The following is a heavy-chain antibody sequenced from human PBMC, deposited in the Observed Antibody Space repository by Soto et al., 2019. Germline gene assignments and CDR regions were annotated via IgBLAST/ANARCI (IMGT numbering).Heavy chain of an antibody. CDR1: GFSLSTSGVA. D-gene: IGHD3-16*01. CDR2: IYWDDDK. CDR3: THRRRDLGYGMAV. J-gene: IGHJ6*02. Sequence: QITLKESGPTLVKPTQTLTLTCTFSGFSLSTSGVAVGWIRQTPGKALEWLALIYWDDDKSYSPSLKSNLTITTDTSKTRVVLIITTRDPVDTATYYCTHRRRDLGYGMAVWGHGTTVTVS. V-gene: IGHV2-5*02.